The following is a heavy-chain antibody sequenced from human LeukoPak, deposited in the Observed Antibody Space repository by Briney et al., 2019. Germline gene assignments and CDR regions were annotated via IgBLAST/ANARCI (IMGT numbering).Heavy chain of an antibody. D-gene: IGHD6-19*01. CDR2: IQNDGSNE. Sequence: GGSLRLSCAASGFTFRSYGMHWVRQAPGKGLEWVAYIQNDGSNEQYADSVKGRFSISRDSSKNILYLQMNSLRAEDTAVYYCAKVSDCSSSGCYAFDIWGQGTMVTVSS. V-gene: IGHV3-30*02. CDR1: GFTFRSYG. CDR3: AKVSDCSSSGCYAFDI. J-gene: IGHJ3*02.